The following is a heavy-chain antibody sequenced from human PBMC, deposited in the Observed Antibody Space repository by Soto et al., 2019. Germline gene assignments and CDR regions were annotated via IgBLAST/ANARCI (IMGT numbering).Heavy chain of an antibody. J-gene: IGHJ4*02. V-gene: IGHV3-23*01. CDR3: AKDPPAGVVVITYYFDY. D-gene: IGHD3-22*01. Sequence: GGSLRLSFAASGFTFSSSAMSWVRQAPGKGLEWVSAISGSGSSTYYADSVKGRFTISRDNSKNTLYLQMNSLRAEDTAVYYCAKDPPAGVVVITYYFDYWGQGTLVTVSS. CDR2: ISGSGSST. CDR1: GFTFSSSA.